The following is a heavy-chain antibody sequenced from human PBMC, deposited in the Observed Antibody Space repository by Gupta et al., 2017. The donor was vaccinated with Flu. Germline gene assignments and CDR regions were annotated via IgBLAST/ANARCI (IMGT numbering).Heavy chain of an antibody. CDR3: VKDRGYTWDAIDF. V-gene: IGHV3-9*02. J-gene: IGHJ3*01. CDR1: GITSDDYA. Sequence: EVQLVESGGGLVQPGRSLRLSCAASGITSDDYAMHWVRQAPGKGLEWVSGITWNSDTIGYADSVKGRFTLSRDTAKNSLYLQMNSLRPEDTALYYCVKDRGYTWDAIDFWGQGTMVTVSS. D-gene: IGHD2-15*01. CDR2: ITWNSDTI.